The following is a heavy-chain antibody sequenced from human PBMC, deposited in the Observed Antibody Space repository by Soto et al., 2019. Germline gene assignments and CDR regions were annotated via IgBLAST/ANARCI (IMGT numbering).Heavy chain of an antibody. D-gene: IGHD3-3*01. CDR2: IYYSGST. V-gene: IGHV4-31*03. Sequence: SETLSLTCTVSGGSISSGGYYWSWIRQHPGKGLEWIGYIYYSGSTYYNPSLKSRVTISVETSKNQFSLKLSSVTAADTAVYYCASGFWSGYYSVSYFDYWGQGTLVTVSS. J-gene: IGHJ4*02. CDR1: GGSISSGGYY. CDR3: ASGFWSGYYSVSYFDY.